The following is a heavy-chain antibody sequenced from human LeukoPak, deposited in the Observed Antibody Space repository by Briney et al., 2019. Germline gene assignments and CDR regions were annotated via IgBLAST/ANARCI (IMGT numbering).Heavy chain of an antibody. CDR2: IYYSGST. V-gene: IGHV4-30-4*01. J-gene: IGHJ4*02. CDR3: ARTRSKNYGGNSLFFYFDY. Sequence: PSQTLSLTCTVSGGSISRGDYYWSWIRQPPGKGLEWIGYIYYSGSTYYNPSLKSRVTISVDTSKNQFSLKLSSVTAADTAVYYCARTRSKNYGGNSLFFYFDYWGQGTLVTVSS. CDR1: GGSISRGDYY. D-gene: IGHD4-23*01.